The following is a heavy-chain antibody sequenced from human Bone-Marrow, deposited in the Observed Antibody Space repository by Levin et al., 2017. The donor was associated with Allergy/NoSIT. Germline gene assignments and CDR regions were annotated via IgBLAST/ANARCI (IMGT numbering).Heavy chain of an antibody. J-gene: IGHJ4*02. CDR1: GYSFPTYW. CDR3: ARQRGQQWPDDY. V-gene: IGHV5-10-1*01. CDR2: IDPSDSYT. Sequence: KRGESLKISCKGSGYSFPTYWITWVRQMPGKGLEWMGRIDPSDSYTNYSPSFRGHVTISADKSVSAVYLQWSSLKASDTAIYYCARQRGQQWPDDYWGQGTQVTVSS. D-gene: IGHD6-19*01.